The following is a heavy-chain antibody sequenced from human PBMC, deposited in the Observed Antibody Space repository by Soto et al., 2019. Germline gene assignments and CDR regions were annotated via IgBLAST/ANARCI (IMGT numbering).Heavy chain of an antibody. Sequence: SETLSLTCAVSGFSISSGYYWGWIRQPPGKGLEWIGSIYHSGTTYYNPSLKSRVTISVGTSKNQFSLKLYSVTAADTAVYYCARGYYDSSGPGVAFDIWGPGTKVTVSS. V-gene: IGHV4-38-2*01. J-gene: IGHJ3*02. CDR1: GFSISSGYY. D-gene: IGHD3-22*01. CDR2: IYHSGTT. CDR3: ARGYYDSSGPGVAFDI.